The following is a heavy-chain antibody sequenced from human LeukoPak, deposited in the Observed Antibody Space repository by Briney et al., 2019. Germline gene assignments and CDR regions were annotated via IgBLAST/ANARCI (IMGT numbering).Heavy chain of an antibody. CDR1: GFTFSSYW. J-gene: IGHJ4*02. CDR3: AREVVAKNYSFDY. Sequence: GGSLRLSCAASGFTFSSYWMHWVRQAPGKGLVWVSRINTDVSSTRYADSVKGRFTISRDNAKNPLFLQMNSLRAEDTAVYYCAREVVAKNYSFDYWGQGILVTVSS. CDR2: INTDVSST. V-gene: IGHV3-74*01. D-gene: IGHD5-12*01.